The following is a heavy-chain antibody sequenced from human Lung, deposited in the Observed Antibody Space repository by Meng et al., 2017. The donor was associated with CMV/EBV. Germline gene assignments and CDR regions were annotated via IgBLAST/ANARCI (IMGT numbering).Heavy chain of an antibody. V-gene: IGHV3-30*02. Sequence: GESXKISCAMSGFTLSSYCMHWVRQAPGKGLEWVAFIRYDGSNTYYADSVKGRFTISRDNSKNTLYLQMNSLRAEDTAVYYCANRYSGFEDVWYFDYWVQGTXVTVSS. CDR1: GFTLSSYC. CDR3: ANRYSGFEDVWYFDY. D-gene: IGHD5-12*01. CDR2: IRYDGSNT. J-gene: IGHJ4*02.